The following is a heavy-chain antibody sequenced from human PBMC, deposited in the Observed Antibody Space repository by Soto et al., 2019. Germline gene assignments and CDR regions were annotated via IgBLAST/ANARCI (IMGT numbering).Heavy chain of an antibody. CDR2: ISGTSGST. J-gene: IGHJ4*02. CDR3: TKGETEGGTLQGAY. CDR1: GFTFSSYA. Sequence: EVQLLESGGGLVQPGGSLRLSCAASGFTFSSYAMSWVRQAPGKGLEWVSAISGTSGSTYYADSVKGRFTISRDNSKNTLYLQMNSLRAEDTAVYYCTKGETEGGTLQGAYWGQGTLVTVSS. D-gene: IGHD6-13*01. V-gene: IGHV3-23*01.